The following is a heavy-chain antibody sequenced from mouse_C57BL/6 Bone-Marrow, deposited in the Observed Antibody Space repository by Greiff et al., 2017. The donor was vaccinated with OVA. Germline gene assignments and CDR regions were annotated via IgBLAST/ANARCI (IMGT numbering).Heavy chain of an antibody. Sequence: EVKLVESGGDLVKPGGSLKLSCAASGFTFSSYGMSWVRQTPDKRLEWVATISSGGSYTYYPDSVKGRFTISRDNAKNTLYLQMSSLKSEDTAMYYCARHYYGSPYAMDYWGQGTSVTVSS. CDR3: ARHYYGSPYAMDY. V-gene: IGHV5-6*01. CDR1: GFTFSSYG. CDR2: ISSGGSYT. D-gene: IGHD1-1*01. J-gene: IGHJ4*01.